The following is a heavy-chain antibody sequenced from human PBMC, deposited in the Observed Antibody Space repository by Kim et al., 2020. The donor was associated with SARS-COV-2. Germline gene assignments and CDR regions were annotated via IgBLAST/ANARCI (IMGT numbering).Heavy chain of an antibody. Sequence: EDSVTGRFTISRDNSKITLFLQRNSLRADDPAVYYCASPHSGSYYTPLDYWGQGTLVTVSS. J-gene: IGHJ4*02. D-gene: IGHD3-10*01. V-gene: IGHV3-23*01. CDR3: ASPHSGSYYTPLDY.